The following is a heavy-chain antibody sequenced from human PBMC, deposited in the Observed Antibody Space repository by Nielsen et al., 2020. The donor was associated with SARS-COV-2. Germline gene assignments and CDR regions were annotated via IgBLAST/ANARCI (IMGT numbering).Heavy chain of an antibody. V-gene: IGHV3-74*01. CDR1: GFTFSSYW. D-gene: IGHD6-19*01. CDR2: INSDGSST. CDR3: ARGDIAVAGTNWFDP. J-gene: IGHJ5*02. Sequence: GESLKISCAASGFTFSSYWMHWVRQAPGKGLVWVSRINSDGSSTSYADSVKGRFTISRDNAKNTLYLQMNSLRAEDTAVYYCARGDIAVAGTNWFDPWGQGTLVTVSS.